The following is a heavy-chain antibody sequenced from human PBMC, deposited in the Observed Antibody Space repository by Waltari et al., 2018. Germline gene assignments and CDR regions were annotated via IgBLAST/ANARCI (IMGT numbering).Heavy chain of an antibody. V-gene: IGHV3-23*01. CDR1: GFTFSSYA. CDR3: AKAFNGRAWDH. D-gene: IGHD2-8*01. CDR2: ISGSGGST. Sequence: ELQLLESGGGLVQPGGSLRLSCAASGFTFSSYALSWVRQAPGKGLEWVSAISGSGGSTFYADSVKGRFTISRDNSKNTLYLQMNSLRAEDTAVFYCAKAFNGRAWDHWGQGTLVTVSS. J-gene: IGHJ4*02.